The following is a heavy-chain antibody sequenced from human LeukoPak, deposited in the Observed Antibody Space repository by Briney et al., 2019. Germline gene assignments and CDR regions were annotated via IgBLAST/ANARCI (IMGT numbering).Heavy chain of an antibody. V-gene: IGHV1-2*02. CDR2: INPNSGGT. Sequence: GASVKVSCKASGYTFTGYYMHWVRQAPGQGLEWMGWINPNSGGTNYAQKFQGRVTMTRDTSISTAYMELSRLRSDDTAVYYCARLRAETSSGWYYFDYWGQGTLVTVSS. D-gene: IGHD6-19*01. CDR1: GYTFTGYY. J-gene: IGHJ4*02. CDR3: ARLRAETSSGWYYFDY.